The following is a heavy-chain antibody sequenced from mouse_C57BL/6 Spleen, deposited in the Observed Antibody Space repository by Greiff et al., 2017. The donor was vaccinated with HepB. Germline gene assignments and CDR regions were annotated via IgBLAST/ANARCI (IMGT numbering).Heavy chain of an antibody. Sequence: QVQLQQSGPELVKPGASVKISCKASGYAFSSSWMNWVKQRPGKGLEWIGRIYPGDGDTNYNGKFKGKATLTADKSSCTAYMQLRSLTSEDAAVYFCSGGYYYFDYWGQGTTLTVSS. J-gene: IGHJ2*01. D-gene: IGHD1-1*01. CDR3: SGGYYYFDY. CDR1: GYAFSSSW. V-gene: IGHV1-82*01. CDR2: IYPGDGDT.